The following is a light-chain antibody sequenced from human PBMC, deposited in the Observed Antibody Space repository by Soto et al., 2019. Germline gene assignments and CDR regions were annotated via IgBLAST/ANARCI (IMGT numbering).Light chain of an antibody. Sequence: QSPLPQPLALSASPGPSITISCAVNSSDVGGYNYVSWYQPHPGKAPKLMIYDVSNRPSGVSNRFSGSKSGNTASLTISWLQAEDEADYYSSSYTSSSTYVFGTGTKVTVL. J-gene: IGLJ1*01. CDR2: DVS. CDR1: SSDVGGYNY. CDR3: SSYTSSSTYV. V-gene: IGLV2-14*01.